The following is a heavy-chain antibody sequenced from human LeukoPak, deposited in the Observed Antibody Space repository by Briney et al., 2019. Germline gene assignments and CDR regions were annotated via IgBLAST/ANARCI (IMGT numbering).Heavy chain of an antibody. CDR3: ARGGVDYYGSGNYYLDY. Sequence: SGTLCLTCAVSGGPISSSYWWSWLRQPPGKGLEWIGETYHTGSTNYNPSLKSRVTISVDTSKNQFSLRLNSVTAADTAVYYCARGGVDYYGSGNYYLDYWGQGTLVTVSS. CDR1: GGPISSSYW. V-gene: IGHV4-4*02. J-gene: IGHJ4*02. CDR2: TYHTGST. D-gene: IGHD3-10*01.